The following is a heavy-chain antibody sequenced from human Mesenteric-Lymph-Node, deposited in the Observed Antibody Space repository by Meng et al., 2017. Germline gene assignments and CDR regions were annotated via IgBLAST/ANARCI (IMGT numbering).Heavy chain of an antibody. Sequence: QRQLAESGSGLVKPSPTLSLTCAVSGGSISSGGYSGSWIRQPPGKGLEWIGYIYYSGSTYSNASLKSRVTISIDRSKNQFSLKLSSVTAADTAVYYCARDRKHYGERGWFDPWGQGTLVTVSS. V-gene: IGHV4-30-2*05. CDR3: ARDRKHYGERGWFDP. D-gene: IGHD4-17*01. CDR1: GGSISSGGYS. CDR2: IYYSGST. J-gene: IGHJ5*02.